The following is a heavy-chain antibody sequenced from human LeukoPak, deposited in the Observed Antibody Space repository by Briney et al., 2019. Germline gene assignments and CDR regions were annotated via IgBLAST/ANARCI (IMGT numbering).Heavy chain of an antibody. V-gene: IGHV1-8*01. J-gene: IGHJ4*02. Sequence: GASVKVSCKASGYTFTSYDINWVRQATGQGLEWKGWMNPNSGNTGYAQKFQGRVTMTRNTSISTAYMELSSLRSEDTAVYYCARAVKYCSGGSCYFYFDYWGQGTLVTVSS. CDR1: GYTFTSYD. CDR3: ARAVKYCSGGSCYFYFDY. CDR2: MNPNSGNT. D-gene: IGHD2-15*01.